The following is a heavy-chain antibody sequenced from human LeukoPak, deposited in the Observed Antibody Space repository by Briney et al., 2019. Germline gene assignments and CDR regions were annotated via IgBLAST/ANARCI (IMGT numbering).Heavy chain of an antibody. D-gene: IGHD3-10*01. V-gene: IGHV3-11*04. J-gene: IGHJ4*02. CDR3: ATHPGDYWFGYLQL. Sequence: PGGSLRLSCAASGFTFSDYYMSWIRQAPGKGLEWVSYISSSSSTIYYADSVKGRFTISRDNAKNSLYLQMNSLRAEDTAVYYCATHPGDYWFGYLQLWGQGTLVTVSS. CDR1: GFTFSDYY. CDR2: ISSSSSTI.